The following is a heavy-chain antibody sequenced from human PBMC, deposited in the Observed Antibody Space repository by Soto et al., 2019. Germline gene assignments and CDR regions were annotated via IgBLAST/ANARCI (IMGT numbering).Heavy chain of an antibody. CDR1: GGSISSDY. V-gene: IGHV4-59*01. Sequence: SETLSLTCTVSGGSISSDYWNWIRQPPGKGLEWIGYIYHSGSTKYNPSLKSRVTISVDTSKNQSSLKLSSVTAADTAVYYCARDRGAFDYWGQGTLVTVSS. CDR2: IYHSGST. CDR3: ARDRGAFDY. D-gene: IGHD3-10*01. J-gene: IGHJ4*02.